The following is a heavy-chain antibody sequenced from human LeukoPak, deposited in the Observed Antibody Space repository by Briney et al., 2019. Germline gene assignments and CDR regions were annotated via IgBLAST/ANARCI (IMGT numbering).Heavy chain of an antibody. CDR3: AREGYDFWSGYYRKDWFDP. V-gene: IGHV4-4*07. J-gene: IGHJ5*02. D-gene: IGHD3-3*01. Sequence: SETLSLTCTVSGGSISSYYWSLIRQPAGKGLEWIGRIYTSGSTNYNPSLKSRVTMSVDTSKNQFSLKLSSVTAADTAVYYCAREGYDFWSGYYRKDWFDPWGQGTLVTVSS. CDR2: IYTSGST. CDR1: GGSISSYY.